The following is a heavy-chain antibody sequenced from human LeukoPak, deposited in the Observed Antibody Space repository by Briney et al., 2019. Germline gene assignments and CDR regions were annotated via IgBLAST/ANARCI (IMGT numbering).Heavy chain of an antibody. CDR2: INPSGGST. Sequence: ASVKVSCKASGYTLTSYYLHWVRQAPGQGLEWMAIINPSGGSTSHAQKFQGRVTMTRDTSTSTVHMELSGLRSEDTAVYYCARDQEGFDYWGQGTLVTVSS. V-gene: IGHV1-46*01. CDR1: GYTLTSYY. CDR3: ARDQEGFDY. J-gene: IGHJ4*02.